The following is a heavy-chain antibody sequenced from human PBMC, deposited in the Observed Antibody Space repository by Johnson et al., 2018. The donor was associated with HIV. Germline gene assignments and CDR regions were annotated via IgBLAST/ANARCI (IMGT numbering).Heavy chain of an antibody. D-gene: IGHD2-15*01. CDR1: GFTFSSSG. CDR3: ASRPGGDFCSGGSCRPNPYDGFDI. V-gene: IGHV3-48*04. Sequence: VQLVESGGGLIQPGGSLRLSCVASGFTFSSSGMHWVRQAPGKGLEWVSYISSSGSTIYYADSVKGRFTISRDNAKNTLYLQMNSLRAEDTTVYYCASRPGGDFCSGGSCRPNPYDGFDIWGQGTKVTVSS. J-gene: IGHJ3*02. CDR2: ISSSGSTI.